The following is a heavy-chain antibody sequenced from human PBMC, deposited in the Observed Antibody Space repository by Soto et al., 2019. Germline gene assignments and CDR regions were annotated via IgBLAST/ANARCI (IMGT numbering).Heavy chain of an antibody. V-gene: IGHV4-30-2*01. CDR1: VGSVSSGAYS. Sequence: TLSLSCAVSVGSVSSGAYSWSWILQPPGKGLEWIGYIYQSGSTYSNPSLKSRVTISVDRSKNQFSLKLSSVTAADTAVYYCAREGYDILTGYYTGAFDLWGQGTMVTVSS. J-gene: IGHJ3*01. CDR3: AREGYDILTGYYTGAFDL. D-gene: IGHD3-9*01. CDR2: IYQSGST.